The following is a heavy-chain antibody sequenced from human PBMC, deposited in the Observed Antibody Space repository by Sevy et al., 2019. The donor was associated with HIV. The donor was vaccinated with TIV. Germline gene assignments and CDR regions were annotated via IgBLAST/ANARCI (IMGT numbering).Heavy chain of an antibody. Sequence: GGSLRLSCAASGFTFSSYEMNWVRQAPGKGLEWVSYISSSGSTIYYADSVKGRFTISRDNAKNSLYLQMNSLRAEDTAVYYCARGKEYPGRPYYMDVWGKGTTVTVSS. J-gene: IGHJ6*03. V-gene: IGHV3-48*03. CDR2: ISSSGSTI. CDR1: GFTFSSYE. CDR3: ARGKEYPGRPYYMDV.